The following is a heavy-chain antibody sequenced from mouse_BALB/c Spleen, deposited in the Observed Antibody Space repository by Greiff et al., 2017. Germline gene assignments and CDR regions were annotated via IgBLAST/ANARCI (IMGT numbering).Heavy chain of an antibody. V-gene: IGHV5-6-3*01. J-gene: IGHJ4*01. Sequence: VESGGGLVQPGGSLKLSCAASGFTFSSYGMSWVRQTPDKRLELVATINSNGGSTYYPDSVKGRFTISRDNAKNTLYLQMSSLKSEDTAMYYCARVGYGNYDAMDYWGQGTSVTVSS. CDR2: INSNGGST. CDR3: ARVGYGNYDAMDY. CDR1: GFTFSSYG. D-gene: IGHD2-10*02.